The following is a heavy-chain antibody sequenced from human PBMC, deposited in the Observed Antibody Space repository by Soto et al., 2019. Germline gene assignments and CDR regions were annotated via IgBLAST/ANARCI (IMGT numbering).Heavy chain of an antibody. D-gene: IGHD2-8*01. V-gene: IGHV3-23*01. CDR3: AKEIVAAAYAAPSAFDL. CDR2: IDGSGGDT. J-gene: IGHJ4*02. Sequence: GGXLRLSCAASGFTFSSHAMGWLRQAPGTGPEWVAFIDGSGGDTSYADSVKGRFIISRDNFDNSLFLHMNSLRAEDTGRYFCAKEIVAAAYAAPSAFDLWCQGPLVNVSS. CDR1: GFTFSSHA.